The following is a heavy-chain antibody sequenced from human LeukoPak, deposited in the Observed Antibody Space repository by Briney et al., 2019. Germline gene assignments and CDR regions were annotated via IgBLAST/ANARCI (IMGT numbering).Heavy chain of an antibody. J-gene: IGHJ4*02. V-gene: IGHV3-23*05. Sequence: GGSLRLSCAASGFTFSGYAINWVRQAPGKGLEWVSDIDGSGTATYYAGSVKGRFTISRDNSRHSVYLQMSSLRAEDTAVYYCAKRCAGDCQGDLQYWGQGTLVTVSS. D-gene: IGHD2-21*01. CDR1: GFTFSGYA. CDR3: AKRCAGDCQGDLQY. CDR2: IDGSGTAT.